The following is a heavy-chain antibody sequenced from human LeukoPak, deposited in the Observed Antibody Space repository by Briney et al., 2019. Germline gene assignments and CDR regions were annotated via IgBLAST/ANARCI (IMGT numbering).Heavy chain of an antibody. CDR1: GYRFTSYW. Sequence: GESLKISCKGSGYRFTSYWIGWVRQMPGKGLEWMGIIYPGDSDTRYSPSFQGQVTISADKSISTAYLQWSSLKASDTAMYYCARQFAMYDFWSGYQPFDYWGQGTLVTVSS. CDR2: IYPGDSDT. V-gene: IGHV5-51*01. D-gene: IGHD3/OR15-3a*01. J-gene: IGHJ4*02. CDR3: ARQFAMYDFWSGYQPFDY.